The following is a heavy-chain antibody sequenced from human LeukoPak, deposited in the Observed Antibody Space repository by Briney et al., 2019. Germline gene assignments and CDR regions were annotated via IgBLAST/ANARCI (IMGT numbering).Heavy chain of an antibody. Sequence: SETLSLTCTVSGGSISRYYWSWIRQPPGKGLEWIGYIYYSGNTNYNPSLKSRVTISVDTSKNRFSLKLSTVTAADTAVYYCARRPTGDPKFDYWGQGTLVTVSS. CDR2: IYYSGNT. D-gene: IGHD7-27*01. CDR3: ARRPTGDPKFDY. CDR1: GGSISRYY. J-gene: IGHJ4*02. V-gene: IGHV4-59*08.